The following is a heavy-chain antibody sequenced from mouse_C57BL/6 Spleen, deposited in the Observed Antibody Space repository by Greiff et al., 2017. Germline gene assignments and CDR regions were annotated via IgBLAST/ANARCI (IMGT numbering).Heavy chain of an antibody. D-gene: IGHD1-1*01. CDR2: IYPRSGNT. CDR3: AMKPITRVVASGYFAV. J-gene: IGHJ1*03. V-gene: IGHV1-81*01. Sequence: VQLQQSGAELARPGASVKLSCKASGYTFTSYGISWVKQRTGQGLEWIGDIYPRSGNTYYNEKFKGKATLTADTSSITAYMELRSLTSEDSAVYSCAMKPITRVVASGYFAVWGTGTTVTVSA. CDR1: GYTFTSYG.